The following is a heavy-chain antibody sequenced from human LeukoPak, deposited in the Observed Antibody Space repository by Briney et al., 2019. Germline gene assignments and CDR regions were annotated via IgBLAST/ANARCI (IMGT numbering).Heavy chain of an antibody. CDR3: ARRRYYGGGYYFDY. J-gene: IGHJ4*02. Sequence: SETLSLTCTVSGGSISSYYWSWIRQPPGKGLEWIGYIYYSGSTNYNPSLKSRVTISVDTSKNQFSLKLSSVTAADTAVYYCARRRYYGGGYYFDYWGQGTLVTVSS. D-gene: IGHD4-23*01. CDR1: GGSISSYY. V-gene: IGHV4-59*08. CDR2: IYYSGST.